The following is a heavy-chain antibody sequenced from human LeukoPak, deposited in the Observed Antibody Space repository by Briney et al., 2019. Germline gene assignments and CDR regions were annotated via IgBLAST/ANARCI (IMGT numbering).Heavy chain of an antibody. CDR2: IYYSGST. D-gene: IGHD5-12*01. V-gene: IGHV4-39*07. CDR1: GGSISSSSYY. CDR3: ARSGGLDWFDP. Sequence: PSETLSLTCTVSGGSISSSSYYWGWIRQPPGKGLEWIGSIYYSGSTYYNPSLKSRVTISVDTSKNQFSLKLSSVTAADTAVYYCARSGGLDWFDPWGQGTLVTVSS. J-gene: IGHJ5*02.